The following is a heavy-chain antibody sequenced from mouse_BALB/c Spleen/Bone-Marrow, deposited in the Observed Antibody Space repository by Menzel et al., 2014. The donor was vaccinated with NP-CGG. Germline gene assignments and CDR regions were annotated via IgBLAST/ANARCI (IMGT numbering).Heavy chain of an antibody. CDR2: IYPGDGST. D-gene: IGHD2-14*01. V-gene: IGHV1S56*01. CDR3: ARHYRYDAWFAY. Sequence: QVQLQQPGPELVKPGASVKMTCKASGYTFTSYYIHWVKQRPGQGLEWIGWIYPGDGSTKYNEKFKAKATPTADTSSSTAYMHLSSLTSEDSAVYFCARHYRYDAWFAYWGQGTLVTVSA. CDR1: GYTFTSYY. J-gene: IGHJ3*01.